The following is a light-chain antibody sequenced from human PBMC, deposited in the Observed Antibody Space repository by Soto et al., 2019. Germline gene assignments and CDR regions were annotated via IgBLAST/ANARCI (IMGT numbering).Light chain of an antibody. Sequence: QSALTQPASVSESPGQSITISCTGTSNDIGGYNYVSWYQQHPGKAPKLMIYEVSNRPSGVSNRFSGSKSGNTASLTISGLQAEDEADYYCSSYTSSSTLVFGTGTKLTVL. CDR3: SSYTSSSTLV. J-gene: IGLJ1*01. CDR1: SNDIGGYNY. V-gene: IGLV2-14*01. CDR2: EVS.